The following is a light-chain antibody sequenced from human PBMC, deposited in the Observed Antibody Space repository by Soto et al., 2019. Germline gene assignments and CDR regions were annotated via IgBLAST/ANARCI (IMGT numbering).Light chain of an antibody. CDR3: QQYGSSPT. Sequence: EIVMTQSPATLSVSPGERATLSCRASQSVSSNVAWYQQRPGQAPRLLIYRASSRATGIPDRFSGSGSGTDFTLTISRLEPEDFAVYYCQQYGSSPTFGEGTRLEI. CDR1: QSVSSN. V-gene: IGKV3-20*01. J-gene: IGKJ5*01. CDR2: RAS.